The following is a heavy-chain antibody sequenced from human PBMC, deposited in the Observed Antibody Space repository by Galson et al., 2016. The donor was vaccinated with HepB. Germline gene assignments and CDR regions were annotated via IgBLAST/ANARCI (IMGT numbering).Heavy chain of an antibody. CDR2: ISSSGDTT. J-gene: IGHJ4*02. CDR3: VKSYYYDSSCYQPYFDS. CDR1: GFTCNKYA. Sequence: SLRLSCAAFGFTCNKYAMHWVRQAPGKGLDSVSSISSSGDTTYYIDSVTGRFSVSRDNSKTTLYLHMSNLRAEDTALYYCVKSYYYDSSCYQPYFDSWVQGTLVTVSS. D-gene: IGHD3-22*01. V-gene: IGHV3-64D*09.